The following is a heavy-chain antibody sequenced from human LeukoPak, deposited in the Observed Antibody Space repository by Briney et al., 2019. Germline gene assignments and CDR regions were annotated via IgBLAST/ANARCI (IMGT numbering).Heavy chain of an antibody. V-gene: IGHV4-39*01. Sequence: PSDTLSLTCTVSGDSISTSKSYWGWIRQPPLKGLEWIGSIYYTGNTYYNASLKSRVTISVDTSKNQFSLSLTSVTAADTAIYYCARDYGGSSPFDYWGQGTLVTVSS. CDR3: ARDYGGSSPFDY. CDR2: IYYTGNT. D-gene: IGHD4-23*01. J-gene: IGHJ4*02. CDR1: GDSISTSKSY.